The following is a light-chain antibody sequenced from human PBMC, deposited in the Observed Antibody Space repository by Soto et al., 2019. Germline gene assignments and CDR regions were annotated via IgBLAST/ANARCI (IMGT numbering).Light chain of an antibody. V-gene: IGKV3-15*01. J-gene: IGKJ1*01. Sequence: EIVMTQSPATLSVSPGERATLSCRASQIVRSNLAWYHQKRGQAPRPLIYGASTRATGSPARFSGSGSGTEFTLTISSLQSEDFAVYYCQQYNNWPRTFGQGTKVDIK. CDR2: GAS. CDR3: QQYNNWPRT. CDR1: QIVRSN.